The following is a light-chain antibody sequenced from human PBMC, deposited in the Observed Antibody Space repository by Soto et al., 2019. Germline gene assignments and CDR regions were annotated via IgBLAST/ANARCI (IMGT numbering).Light chain of an antibody. CDR3: QQRSSWPLT. Sequence: EIVLTQSPATLSLSPGERATLSCRASQSVGSYFAWYQQKPGQAPRLLIYDAFSRATGIPARLSGSGSGTEFTLTISSLEPEDFAVYFCQQRSSWPLTFGGGTMVEIK. CDR2: DAF. J-gene: IGKJ4*01. CDR1: QSVGSY. V-gene: IGKV3-11*01.